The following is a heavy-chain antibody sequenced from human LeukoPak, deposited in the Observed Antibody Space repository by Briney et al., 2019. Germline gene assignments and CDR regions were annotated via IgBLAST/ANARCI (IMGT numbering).Heavy chain of an antibody. Sequence: NPSETLSLTCTVSGGSISSYYWTWIRQPPGRGLEWIGYIYYSGSTNYNPSLKSRVTISVDTSKNQFSLKLSSVTAADTAVYYCARYGGYGHYWGQGTLVTVSS. D-gene: IGHD5-12*01. CDR2: IYYSGST. CDR3: ARYGGYGHY. V-gene: IGHV4-59*01. J-gene: IGHJ4*02. CDR1: GGSISSYY.